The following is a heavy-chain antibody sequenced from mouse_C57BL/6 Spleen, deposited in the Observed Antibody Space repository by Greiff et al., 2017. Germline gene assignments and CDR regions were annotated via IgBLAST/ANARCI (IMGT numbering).Heavy chain of an antibody. J-gene: IGHJ3*01. CDR2: INPSNGGT. V-gene: IGHV1-53*01. CDR3: ARESYGYGSSYPPFAY. Sequence: VQLQQSGTDLVKPGASVKLSCTASGFTFTSYWMHWVQQSPGQGLEWIGNINPSNGGTNYNEKFKSKATITVDKYSSTAYMQLSSLTSEDSAVYYCARESYGYGSSYPPFAYWGQGTLVTVSA. D-gene: IGHD1-1*01. CDR1: GFTFTSYW.